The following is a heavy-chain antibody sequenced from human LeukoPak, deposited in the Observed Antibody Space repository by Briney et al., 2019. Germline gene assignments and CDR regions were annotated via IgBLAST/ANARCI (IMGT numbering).Heavy chain of an antibody. J-gene: IGHJ4*02. CDR3: ARSRYSNSWLFDY. V-gene: IGHV3-23*01. CDR2: ISGSGVNT. Sequence: GGSLGLSCAAPGITFSSYATTWVRQAPGKGLEWVPAISGSGVNTYYADSVKGRFTISRDDSKNTVYLQMNSLRAEDTAVFYCARSRYSNSWLFDYWGQGTLVTVSS. D-gene: IGHD6-13*01. CDR1: GITFSSYA.